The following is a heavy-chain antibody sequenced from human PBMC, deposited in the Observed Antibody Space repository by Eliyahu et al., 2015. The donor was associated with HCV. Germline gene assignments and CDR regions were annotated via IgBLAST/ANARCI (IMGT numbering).Heavy chain of an antibody. CDR3: ARTKMEWYFDY. CDR2: ISYDGSNK. D-gene: IGHD3-3*01. Sequence: QVQLVESGGGVVQPGGSLRLSCAASGFTFTSYGXXWVRQAPGKGLGWVAVISYDGSNKYYADSVKGRFTISRDTPKNTLYLQMDSLRADDTAVYYCARTKMEWYFDYWGQGTLVTVS. V-gene: IGHV3-30*03. CDR1: GFTFTSYG. J-gene: IGHJ4*02.